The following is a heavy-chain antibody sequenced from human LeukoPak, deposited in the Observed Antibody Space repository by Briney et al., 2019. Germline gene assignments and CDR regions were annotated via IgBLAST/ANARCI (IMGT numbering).Heavy chain of an antibody. J-gene: IGHJ4*02. D-gene: IGHD6-6*01. CDR1: GFTFRNYW. CDR3: VRGTRSNSF. Sequence: GGSLRLSCTASGFTFRNYWMSWVRQAPGKGLECVAYIKEDGSDKNYVVSVKGRFTISRDNAKSSLYLQMNSLRVEDTAVYYCVRGTRSNSFWGQGTQVTVSS. CDR2: IKEDGSDK. V-gene: IGHV3-7*01.